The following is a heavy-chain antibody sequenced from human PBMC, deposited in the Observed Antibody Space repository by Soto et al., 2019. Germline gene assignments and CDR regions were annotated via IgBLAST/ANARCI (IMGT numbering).Heavy chain of an antibody. V-gene: IGHV1-69*01. Sequence: QVQLVQSGAEVKKPGSSVKVSCKASGGTFSXXAXXXXXXXXXXXLEWMGGIIPIFGTANYAQKFQGRVTITADESTSTAYMXXXSXXXXXXXXXXXXXXXXXXXXXXYWGQGTLVTVSS. J-gene: IGHJ4*02. CDR2: IIPIFGTA. CDR3: XXXXXXXXXXXY. CDR1: GGTFSXXA.